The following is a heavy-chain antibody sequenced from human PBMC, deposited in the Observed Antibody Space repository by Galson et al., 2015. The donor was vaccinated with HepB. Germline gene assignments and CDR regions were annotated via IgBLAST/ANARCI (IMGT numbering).Heavy chain of an antibody. CDR1: GFTVSSNH. J-gene: IGHJ4*02. V-gene: IGHV3-53*04. Sequence: SLRLSCAASGFTVSSNHMSWVRQAPGKGLEWVSVIYSGGDTDYADSVKGRITISRHNFQNTLYLQMNSLRVEDTAVYYCASTRGFYYWGQGTLVIVSS. D-gene: IGHD2-15*01. CDR2: IYSGGDT. CDR3: ASTRGFYY.